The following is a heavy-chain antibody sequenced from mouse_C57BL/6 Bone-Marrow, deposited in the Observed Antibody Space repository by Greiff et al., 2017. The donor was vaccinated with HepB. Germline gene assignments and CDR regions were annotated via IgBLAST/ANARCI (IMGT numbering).Heavy chain of an antibody. J-gene: IGHJ3*01. CDR3: TTPYGSSPLAY. CDR2: IDPENGDT. D-gene: IGHD1-1*01. V-gene: IGHV14-4*01. Sequence: VQLQQSGAELVRPGASVKLSCTASGFNIKDDYMHWVKQRPEQGLEWIGWIDPENGDTEYASKFQGKATITADTSSNTAYLQLSSLTSEDTAVYYCTTPYGSSPLAYWGQGTLVTVSA. CDR1: GFNIKDDY.